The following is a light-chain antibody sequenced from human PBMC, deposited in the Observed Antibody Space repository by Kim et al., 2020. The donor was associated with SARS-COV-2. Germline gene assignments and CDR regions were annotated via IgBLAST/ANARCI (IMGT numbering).Light chain of an antibody. CDR1: QKFSSVY. CDR3: QQFERSPIT. V-gene: IGKV3-20*01. Sequence: SLGERATFSCRASQKFSSVYLAWDQQRPRQAPSLLLYGASNRATGTPDRFRGSGSGTDFALIISKLEPEDLGVYYCQQFERSPITFGQGTRLEIK. J-gene: IGKJ5*01. CDR2: GAS.